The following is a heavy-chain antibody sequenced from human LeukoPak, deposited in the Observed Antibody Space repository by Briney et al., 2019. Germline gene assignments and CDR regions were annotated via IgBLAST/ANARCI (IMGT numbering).Heavy chain of an antibody. CDR3: ARLFSGSFTPDY. D-gene: IGHD3-10*02. J-gene: IGHJ4*02. V-gene: IGHV5-51*01. CDR1: GDSFTTYW. CDR2: IYPGDSDT. Sequence: GKSLKISCKGSGDSFTTYWIGWVRQMPGKGLEWMGIIYPGDSDTRYSPSFQGQVAISADKSISTAYLQWSSLKASDTAMYYCARLFSGSFTPDYWDQGTLVTVSS.